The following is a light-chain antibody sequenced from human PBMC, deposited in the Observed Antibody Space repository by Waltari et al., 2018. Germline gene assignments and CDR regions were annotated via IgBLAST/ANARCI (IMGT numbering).Light chain of an antibody. CDR3: QKYDRLPAT. J-gene: IGKJ1*01. V-gene: IGKV3-20*01. CDR2: DTS. CDR1: QTVGKA. Sequence: EIVLTQSPGTLSLSPGETATLSCRASQTVGKALTWYQQKPGQAPRLLIYDTSRRAPCIPDRFSGSVFGTDFSLTISRLEPEDFAVYYCQKYDRLPATFGQGTKVEIK.